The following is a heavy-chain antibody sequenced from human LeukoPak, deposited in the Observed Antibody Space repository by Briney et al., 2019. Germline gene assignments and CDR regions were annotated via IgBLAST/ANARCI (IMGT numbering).Heavy chain of an antibody. CDR3: ARDGGKKIVATTNPHYYYYYGMDV. J-gene: IGHJ6*02. CDR2: IYYRGSS. CDR1: GGSISSYY. D-gene: IGHD5-12*01. Sequence: SETLSLTCTISGGSISSYYWSWIRQPPGKGLEWIGYIYYRGSSDYNPSLKSRVTISVDTSKNQFSLKLSSVTAADTAVYYCARDGGKKIVATTNPHYYYYYGMDVWGQGTTVTVSS. V-gene: IGHV4-59*01.